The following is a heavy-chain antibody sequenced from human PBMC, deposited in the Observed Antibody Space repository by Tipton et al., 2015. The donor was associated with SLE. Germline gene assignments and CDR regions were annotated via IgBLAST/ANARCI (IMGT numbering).Heavy chain of an antibody. Sequence: GSLRLSCAASGFTFSRFVMHWVRQAPGKGLEYVSAISTNGGSTYYADSVKGRFTISRDNSKNTLYLQMGSLRAEDMAVYYCARVIATEDYWGQGTLVTVSS. CDR1: GFTFSRFV. CDR3: ARVIATEDY. V-gene: IGHV3-64*02. J-gene: IGHJ4*02. CDR2: ISTNGGST. D-gene: IGHD3-16*02.